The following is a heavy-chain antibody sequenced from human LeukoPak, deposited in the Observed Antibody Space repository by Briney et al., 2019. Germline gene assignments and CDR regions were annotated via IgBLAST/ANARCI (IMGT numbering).Heavy chain of an antibody. Sequence: SETLSLTCAVYGGSFSGYYWSWIRQPPGKGLEWIGEINHSGSTNYNPSLKSRVTISVDTSKNQFSLKLSSVTAADTAVYYCASGTRGAGWFDPWGQGTLVTVSS. CDR1: GGSFSGYY. CDR2: INHSGST. CDR3: ASGTRGAGWFDP. J-gene: IGHJ5*02. V-gene: IGHV4-34*01. D-gene: IGHD3-10*01.